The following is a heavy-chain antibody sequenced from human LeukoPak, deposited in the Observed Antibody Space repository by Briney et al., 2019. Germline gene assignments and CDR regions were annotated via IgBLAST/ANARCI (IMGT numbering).Heavy chain of an antibody. V-gene: IGHV3-53*05. Sequence: GGSLRLSCAASGFTVSSMSWVRQAPGQGLEWVSVIYSGGSTYYADSVKGRFTISRDNSKNTLYLQMNSLRAEDTAVYYCAREVQYGSGSYVDYWGQGTLVTVSS. CDR3: AREVQYGSGSYVDY. D-gene: IGHD3-10*01. J-gene: IGHJ4*02. CDR2: IYSGGST. CDR1: GFTVSS.